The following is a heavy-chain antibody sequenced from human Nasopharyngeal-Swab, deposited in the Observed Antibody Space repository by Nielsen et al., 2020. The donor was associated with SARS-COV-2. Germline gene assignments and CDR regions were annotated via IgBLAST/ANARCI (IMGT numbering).Heavy chain of an antibody. J-gene: IGHJ4*02. CDR1: GFSLSTTGVG. V-gene: IGHV2-5*02. D-gene: IGHD3-3*01. CDR3: AHTSRLFAFWSGAAPQYHFDY. Sequence: SGPTLVKPTQTLTLTCTFSGFSLSTTGVGVGWIRQPPGKALEWLALIYWDDGKRYSPSLKSRLTITKDTSKNQVVLTMTNMDPVDTATYYCAHTSRLFAFWSGAAPQYHFDYWGQGTLVTVSS. CDR2: IYWDDGK.